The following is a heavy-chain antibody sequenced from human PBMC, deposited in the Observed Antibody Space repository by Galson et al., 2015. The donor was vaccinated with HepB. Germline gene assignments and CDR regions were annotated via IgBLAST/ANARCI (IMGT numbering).Heavy chain of an antibody. CDR2: ISSSSSYI. CDR1: GFTFSSYS. V-gene: IGHV3-21*01. CDR3: ARDGRRSYYYYYGMDV. D-gene: IGHD1-26*01. Sequence: SLRLSCAASGFTFSSYSMNWVRQAPGKGLEWVSPISSSSSYIYYADSVKGRFTISRDNAKNSLYLQMNSLRAEDTAVYYCARDGRRSYYYYYGMDVWGQGTTVTVSS. J-gene: IGHJ6*02.